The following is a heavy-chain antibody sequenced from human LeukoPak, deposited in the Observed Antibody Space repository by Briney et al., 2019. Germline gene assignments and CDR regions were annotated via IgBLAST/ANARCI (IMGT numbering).Heavy chain of an antibody. CDR3: ARDPSGGVAAAGYFDY. Sequence: ASVKVSCKASGYTFTGYYMHWVRQAPGQGLEWMGWINPNSGGTNYAQKFQGRVTMTRDTSISTAYMELSRLRSDDTAAYYCARDPSGGVAAAGYFDYWGQGTLVTVSS. CDR1: GYTFTGYY. CDR2: INPNSGGT. V-gene: IGHV1-2*02. D-gene: IGHD6-13*01. J-gene: IGHJ4*02.